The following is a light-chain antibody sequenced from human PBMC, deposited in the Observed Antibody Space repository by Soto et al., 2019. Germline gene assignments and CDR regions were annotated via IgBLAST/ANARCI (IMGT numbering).Light chain of an antibody. V-gene: IGLV2-14*01. CDR2: EVN. CDR1: SSDIGAYDY. CDR3: ATWDGSLIGWV. J-gene: IGLJ3*02. Sequence: QSALTQPASLSGSPGQSITISCTGTSSDIGAYDYVSWFQQHPGKAPKLMISEVNNRPSGVSNRFSGSKSGTSASLAISGLRSEDEADYYCATWDGSLIGWVFGGGTKVTVL.